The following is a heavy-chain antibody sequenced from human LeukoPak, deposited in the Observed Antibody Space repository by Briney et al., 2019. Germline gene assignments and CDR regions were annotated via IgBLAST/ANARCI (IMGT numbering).Heavy chain of an antibody. J-gene: IGHJ6*02. CDR3: ARDFRGVVYYYYGIDV. CDR1: GFTFSSYW. V-gene: IGHV3-7*03. Sequence: GGSLRLSCAASGFTFSSYWMSWVRQAPGKGLEWVANIKQDGSEKYYVDSVKGRFTISRDNAKNSLYLQMNSLRAEDTAVYYCARDFRGVVYYYYGIDVWGQGTTVTVSS. D-gene: IGHD3-10*01. CDR2: IKQDGSEK.